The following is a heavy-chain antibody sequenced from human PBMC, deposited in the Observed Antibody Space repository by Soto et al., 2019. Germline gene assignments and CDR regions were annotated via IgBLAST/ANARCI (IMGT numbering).Heavy chain of an antibody. CDR3: ARSVRALRAYFDY. V-gene: IGHV4-39*01. Sequence: SETLSLTCTVSGGSISSSSYYWGWIRQPPGKGLEWIGGIYYSGSTYYNPSLKSRVTISVDTSKNQFSLKLSSVTAADTAVYYCARSVRALRAYFDYWGQGTLVTVSS. CDR1: GGSISSSSYY. J-gene: IGHJ4*02. CDR2: IYYSGST. D-gene: IGHD3-10*01.